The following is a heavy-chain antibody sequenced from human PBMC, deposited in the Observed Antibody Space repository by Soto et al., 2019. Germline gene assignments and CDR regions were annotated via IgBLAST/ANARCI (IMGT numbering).Heavy chain of an antibody. CDR2: ISYDGSNK. J-gene: IGHJ4*02. Sequence: PGGSLRLSYAASGFTFSSYGMHWVRQAPGKGLEWVAVISYDGSNKYYADSVKGRFTISRDNSKNTLYLQMNSLRAEDTAVYYCAKDHFFYDSSGYYYYFDYWGQGTLVTVSS. CDR3: AKDHFFYDSSGYYYYFDY. V-gene: IGHV3-30*18. D-gene: IGHD3-22*01. CDR1: GFTFSSYG.